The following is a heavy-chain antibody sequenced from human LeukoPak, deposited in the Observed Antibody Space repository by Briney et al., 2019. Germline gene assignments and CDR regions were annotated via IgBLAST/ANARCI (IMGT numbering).Heavy chain of an antibody. CDR2: ISWNSGSI. V-gene: IGHV3-9*01. J-gene: IGHJ4*02. CDR1: GFTFDDYT. CDR3: AKDRRNDFDY. D-gene: IGHD1-14*01. Sequence: GGSLRPSCAASGFTFDDYTMHWVRQAPGKGLEWVSGISWNSGSIGYADSVKGRFTISRDNAKNSLYLQMSSLRGDDTALYYCAKDRRNDFDYWGQGTLVTVSS.